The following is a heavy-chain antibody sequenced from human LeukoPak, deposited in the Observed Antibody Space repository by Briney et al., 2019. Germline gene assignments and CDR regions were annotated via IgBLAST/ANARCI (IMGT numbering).Heavy chain of an antibody. Sequence: PGGSLRLSCAAAGFTFTSYSMNWVRQAPGKGLEWVSSISSSSSYIYYADSVKGRFTISRDNAKNSLYLQMNSLRAEDTAVYYCATRGERCFNYWGQGTLVTVSS. CDR3: ATRGERCFNY. V-gene: IGHV3-21*01. D-gene: IGHD3-10*01. J-gene: IGHJ4*02. CDR1: GFTFTSYS. CDR2: ISSSSSYI.